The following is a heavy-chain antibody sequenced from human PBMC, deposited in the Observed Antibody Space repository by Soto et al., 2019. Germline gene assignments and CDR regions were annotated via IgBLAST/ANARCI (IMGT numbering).Heavy chain of an antibody. D-gene: IGHD6-13*01. V-gene: IGHV3-23*01. CDR1: GFTFSSYA. J-gene: IGHJ2*01. Sequence: EVQLLESGGGLVQPGGSLRLSCAASGFTFSSYAMSWVRQAPGKGLEWVSAISGSGGSTYYADSVKGRFTISRDNSKNTLYLQMNSLRAEDTAVYYCAKDSYSGSWYALWYFDLWGRGTLVTVSS. CDR2: ISGSGGST. CDR3: AKDSYSGSWYALWYFDL.